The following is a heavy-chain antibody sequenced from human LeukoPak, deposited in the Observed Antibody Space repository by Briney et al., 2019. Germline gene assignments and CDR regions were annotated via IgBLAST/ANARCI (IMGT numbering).Heavy chain of an antibody. Sequence: GGSLRLSCAASGFTFSDYYMSWVRQAPGRGLEWVANIKQDGSEKYYVDSVKGRFTISRDNAKKSLYLQMNNLRAEDTAMYYCARVPYSSSWYADQMDVWGKGTTVAVSS. CDR2: IKQDGSEK. CDR1: GFTFSDYY. CDR3: ARVPYSSSWYADQMDV. D-gene: IGHD6-13*01. V-gene: IGHV3-7*01. J-gene: IGHJ6*04.